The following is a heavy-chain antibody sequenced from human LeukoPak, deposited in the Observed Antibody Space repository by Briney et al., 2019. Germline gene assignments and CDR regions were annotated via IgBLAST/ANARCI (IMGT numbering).Heavy chain of an antibody. Sequence: GGSLRLSCAASGFTFSDYYMSWIRQSPGKGLEWVTYISGSGGSTYYADSVKGRFTISRDNSKNTLYLQMNSLRAEDTAVYYCARTLRREKTIPYYFDYWGQGTLVTVSS. J-gene: IGHJ4*02. CDR3: ARTLRREKTIPYYFDY. CDR1: GFTFSDYY. V-gene: IGHV3-23*01. D-gene: IGHD5/OR15-5a*01. CDR2: ISGSGGST.